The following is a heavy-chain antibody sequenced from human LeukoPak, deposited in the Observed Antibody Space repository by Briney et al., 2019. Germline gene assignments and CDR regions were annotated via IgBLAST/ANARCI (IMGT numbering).Heavy chain of an antibody. D-gene: IGHD6-13*01. V-gene: IGHV1-2*02. CDR2: INPNSGGT. Sequence: ASVKVSCKASGYTFTGYYMHWVRQAPGQGLEWMGWINPNSGGTNYAQKFQSRVTMTRDTSISTAYMELSRLRSDDTAVYYCAKGYSSSWYVVFDYWGQGTLVTVSS. CDR3: AKGYSSSWYVVFDY. CDR1: GYTFTGYY. J-gene: IGHJ4*02.